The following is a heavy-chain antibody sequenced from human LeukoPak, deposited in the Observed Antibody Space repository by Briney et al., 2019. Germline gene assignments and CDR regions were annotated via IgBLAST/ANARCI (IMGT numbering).Heavy chain of an antibody. J-gene: IGHJ4*02. V-gene: IGHV4-34*01. D-gene: IGHD6-13*01. CDR3: ARGIGPTGYSSSWYHDY. CDR2: INHSGST. Sequence: PSETLSLTCAVYGGSFSGYYWSWLRQPPGKGLEWFGEINHSGSTNYNPSLRSRVTISVGTSTNQFSLKLSSVTAADTAVYYCARGIGPTGYSSSWYHDYWGQGTLVTVSS. CDR1: GGSFSGYY.